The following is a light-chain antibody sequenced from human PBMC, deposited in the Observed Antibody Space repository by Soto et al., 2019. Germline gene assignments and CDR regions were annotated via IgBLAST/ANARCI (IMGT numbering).Light chain of an antibody. CDR2: AAS. CDR1: QSISSN. J-gene: IGKJ4*01. CDR3: IQDYNYPLT. Sequence: IQMTQSPSSLSASVEDKLTITSRASQSISSNLNWYQQKPGKAPKLLIYAASSLQSGVPSRYSGSGSGTDFTLTISSPQPEDFATYYCIQDYNYPLTFGGGTKVDIK. V-gene: IGKV1-6*02.